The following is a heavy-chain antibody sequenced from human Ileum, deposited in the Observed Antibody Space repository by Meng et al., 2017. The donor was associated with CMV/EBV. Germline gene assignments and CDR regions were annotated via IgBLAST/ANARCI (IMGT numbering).Heavy chain of an antibody. CDR1: GGSVHSGRSV. V-gene: IGHV4-61*01. Sequence: CAVSGGSVHSGRSVWGWIRQPPGKKPEYVGYVFYSGSTNYNPSLTRRVTISVSTSKDQFSLNLNSVTTADTAVYYCAGGPQSHLVFDSWGQGILVTVSS. J-gene: IGHJ4*02. CDR2: VFYSGST. CDR3: AGGPQSHLVFDS. D-gene: IGHD2-8*02.